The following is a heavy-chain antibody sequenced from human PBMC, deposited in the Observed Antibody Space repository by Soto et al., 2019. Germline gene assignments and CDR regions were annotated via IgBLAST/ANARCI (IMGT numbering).Heavy chain of an antibody. D-gene: IGHD1-1*01. Sequence: GGSLRLSCAASGFTFDDYAMHWVRQAPGKGLEWVSGISWNSGSIGYADSVKGRVTISRDNAKNSLYLQMNSLRAEDTALYYCAKDSKKKTGTGEGSAYYYYYYMDVWGKGTTVTVSS. CDR1: GFTFDDYA. CDR2: ISWNSGSI. V-gene: IGHV3-9*01. J-gene: IGHJ6*03. CDR3: AKDSKKKTGTGEGSAYYYYYYMDV.